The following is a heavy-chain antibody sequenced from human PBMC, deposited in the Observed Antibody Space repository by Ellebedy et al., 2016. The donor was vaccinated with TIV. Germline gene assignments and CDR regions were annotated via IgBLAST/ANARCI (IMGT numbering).Heavy chain of an antibody. V-gene: IGHV3-53*01. CDR2: IYSGGST. CDR3: ARVGKRGYYMDV. CDR1: GLTVSSNF. J-gene: IGHJ6*03. Sequence: GESLKISXVASGLTVSSNFMNWVRQAPGKGLEWVSVIYSGGSTYYADSVKGRFSISRDNSKNTLYLQINTLRAEDTAVYYCARVGKRGYYMDVWGKGTTVTVSS. D-gene: IGHD3-10*01.